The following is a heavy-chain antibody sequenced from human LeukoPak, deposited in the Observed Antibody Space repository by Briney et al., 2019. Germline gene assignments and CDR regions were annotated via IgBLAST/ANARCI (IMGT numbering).Heavy chain of an antibody. J-gene: IGHJ4*02. D-gene: IGHD1-26*01. CDR2: IYPGDSDT. Sequence: GESLKISCKGSGYTFSRYWIAWVRQMPEKGLEWMGIIYPGDSDTRYSPSFQGQVTVSADKSTSAAYLQWSSLKASDTAMYYCARRDYSGGYYYFDSWGQGTLVTVSS. V-gene: IGHV5-51*01. CDR3: ARRDYSGGYYYFDS. CDR1: GYTFSRYW.